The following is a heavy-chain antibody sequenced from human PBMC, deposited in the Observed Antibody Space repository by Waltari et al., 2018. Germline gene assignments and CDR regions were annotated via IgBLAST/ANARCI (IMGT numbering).Heavy chain of an antibody. D-gene: IGHD4-17*01. CDR1: GGTFSSYA. CDR3: ARPFTVTTGDAFDI. Sequence: QVQLVQSGAEVKKPGSSVKVSCKASGGTFSSYAISWVRQAPGQGLEWMGGRIPIFGTANYEQKCQGRVTITADESTSTAYMELSSLRSEDTAVYYCARPFTVTTGDAFDIWGQGTMVTVSS. J-gene: IGHJ3*02. CDR2: RIPIFGTA. V-gene: IGHV1-69*13.